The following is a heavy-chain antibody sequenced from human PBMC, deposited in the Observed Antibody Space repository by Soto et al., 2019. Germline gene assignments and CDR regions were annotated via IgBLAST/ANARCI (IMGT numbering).Heavy chain of an antibody. CDR2: IIPIFGTA. V-gene: IGHV1-69*14. J-gene: IGHJ4*02. CDR3: GRVWGGGWGVHL. Sequence: QVQLVQSGAEVKKPGSSVKVSCKASGGTFSSYAISWVRQAPGQGLEWMGGIIPIFGTANYAQKFQGRVTITANNTTGTAQRGLSSLGSEDTAGYYCGRVWGGGWGVHLWGQGTLVTVSS. CDR1: GGTFSSYA. D-gene: IGHD3-16*01.